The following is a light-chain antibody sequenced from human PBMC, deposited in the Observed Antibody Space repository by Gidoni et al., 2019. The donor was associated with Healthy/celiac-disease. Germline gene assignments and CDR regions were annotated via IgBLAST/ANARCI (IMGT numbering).Light chain of an antibody. V-gene: IGKV1-39*01. CDR1: QTITSS. Sequence: DIQMTQSPSSLSASVGDRVTITCRASQTITSSLNWYQQKLGKAPKLLIYATSSLQRGVPSRFSGSASGTDFTLIISSLRPEDFATYYCQQSYTTPWTFVQGTKVELK. J-gene: IGKJ1*01. CDR3: QQSYTTPWT. CDR2: ATS.